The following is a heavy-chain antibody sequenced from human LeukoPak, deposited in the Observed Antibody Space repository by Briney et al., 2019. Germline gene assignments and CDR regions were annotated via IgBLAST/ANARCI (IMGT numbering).Heavy chain of an antibody. D-gene: IGHD4-11*01. CDR2: IIPILGTA. CDR3: ARGRYSNYVNWFDP. V-gene: IGHV1-69*05. Sequence: SVKVSCKASGGTFSSYAISWVRQAPGQGLEWMGGIIPILGTANYAQKFQGRVTITTDESTSTAYMELSSLRSEDTAVYYCARGRYSNYVNWFDPWGQGTLVTVSS. J-gene: IGHJ5*02. CDR1: GGTFSSYA.